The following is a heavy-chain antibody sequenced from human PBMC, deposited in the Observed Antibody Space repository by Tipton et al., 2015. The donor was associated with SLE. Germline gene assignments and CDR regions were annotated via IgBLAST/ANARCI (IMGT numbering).Heavy chain of an antibody. CDR2: IYYSGNT. J-gene: IGHJ1*01. D-gene: IGHD5-12*01. CDR1: GGSISSSSYY. V-gene: IGHV4-39*07. CDR3: ATGYDFQTGWFQH. Sequence: TLSLTCTVSGGSISSSSYYWDWIRQPPGKGLEWIGSIYYSGNTYYNPSLKSRVTISVDTSKNQFSLKLSSVTAADTAVYYCATGYDFQTGWFQHWGQGTLVTVSS.